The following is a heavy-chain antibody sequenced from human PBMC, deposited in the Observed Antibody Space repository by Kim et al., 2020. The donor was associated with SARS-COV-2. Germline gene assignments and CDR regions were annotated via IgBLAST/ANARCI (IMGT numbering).Heavy chain of an antibody. CDR1: A. J-gene: IGHJ4*02. Sequence: AIGWVRHAPRKELEWFSVISGNVGSTYHKDAVKGRFIISRDNTKISLYRQVNSLRAEDTAVYYCAKDLRSGSSAGTFDYWGQGTLVTV. CDR2: ISGNVGST. V-gene: IGHV3-23*01. D-gene: IGHD3-16*01. CDR3: AKDLRSGSSAGTFDY.